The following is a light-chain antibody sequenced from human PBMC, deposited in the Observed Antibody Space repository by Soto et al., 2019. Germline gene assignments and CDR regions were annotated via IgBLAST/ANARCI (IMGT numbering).Light chain of an antibody. CDR3: LQHQSYPHT. J-gene: IGKJ2*01. V-gene: IGKV1-17*01. CDR2: AAS. CDR1: QGIGSA. Sequence: DIQMTQSPSSLSASVGERVTITCRASQGIGSALGWFQQKPGKAPKRLIYAASSLQSGVPSRFSGSGSGTEFPLTISSLQPEDFATYFFLQHQSYPHTFGQGTKLEIK.